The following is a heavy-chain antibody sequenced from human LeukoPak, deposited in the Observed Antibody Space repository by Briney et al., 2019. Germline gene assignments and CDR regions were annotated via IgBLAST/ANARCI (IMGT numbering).Heavy chain of an antibody. J-gene: IGHJ4*02. CDR3: ARVFKYYDILTGQGYFDY. Sequence: PGGSLRLSCAASGFTFSDYYMSWIRQAPGKGLEWVSYISSSGSTIYYADSVKGRFTISRDNAKNSLYLRMNSLRAEDTAVYYCARVFKYYDILTGQGYFDYWGQGTLVTVSS. CDR1: GFTFSDYY. D-gene: IGHD3-9*01. V-gene: IGHV3-11*01. CDR2: ISSSGSTI.